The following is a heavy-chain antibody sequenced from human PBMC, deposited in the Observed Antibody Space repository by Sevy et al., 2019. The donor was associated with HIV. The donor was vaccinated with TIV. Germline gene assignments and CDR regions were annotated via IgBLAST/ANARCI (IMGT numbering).Heavy chain of an antibody. Sequence: GGSLRLSCAASGFTLSKYSMSWVRQPPGKGLEWVSTFSFGCGEINYADSVKGRFTISRDNSKNSVYLQMNNLSPEDRAVYSCASEWCTNPHDSWGQGTLVTVSS. V-gene: IGHV3-23*01. CDR2: FSFGCGEI. J-gene: IGHJ4*02. CDR1: GFTLSKYS. D-gene: IGHD2-8*01. CDR3: ASEWCTNPHDS.